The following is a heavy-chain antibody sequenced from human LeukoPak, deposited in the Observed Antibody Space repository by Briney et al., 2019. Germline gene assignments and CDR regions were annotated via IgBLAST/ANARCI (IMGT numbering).Heavy chain of an antibody. CDR2: IYYSGST. Sequence: SETLSLTCTVSGGSISSYYWSWIWQPPGKGLEWIGYIYYSGSTNYNPSLKSRVTISVDTSKNQFSLKLSSVTAADTAVYYCARDSSGELGSFDYWGQGTLVTVSS. V-gene: IGHV4-59*01. D-gene: IGHD3-16*01. CDR3: ARDSSGELGSFDY. J-gene: IGHJ4*02. CDR1: GGSISSYY.